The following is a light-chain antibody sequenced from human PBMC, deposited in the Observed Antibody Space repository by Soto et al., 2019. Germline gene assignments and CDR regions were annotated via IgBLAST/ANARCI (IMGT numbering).Light chain of an antibody. Sequence: DIQMTQSPSSLSVSVGDRVTITCRASQSISNYLNWYQQKPGKAPKLLIYAASTLQSGVPSRFSGSGSGTDFTLTVSSLQPEDFATYYCQQSYSTPRTFGQGTKLEIK. J-gene: IGKJ1*01. V-gene: IGKV1-39*01. CDR3: QQSYSTPRT. CDR1: QSISNY. CDR2: AAS.